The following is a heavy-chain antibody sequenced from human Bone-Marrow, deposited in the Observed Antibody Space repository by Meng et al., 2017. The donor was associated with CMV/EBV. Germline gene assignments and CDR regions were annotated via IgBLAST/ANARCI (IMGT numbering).Heavy chain of an antibody. Sequence: GESLKISCAASGFTFSDYYMSWVRQAPGKGLEWVSVIYSGGSSTYYADSVKGRFTISRDNSKNTLYLQMNSLRVEDTAVYYCAGDRWGPEYWGQGTLVTVSS. CDR1: GFTFSDYY. V-gene: IGHV3-23*03. CDR3: AGDRWGPEY. CDR2: IYSGGSST. J-gene: IGHJ4*02. D-gene: IGHD3-16*01.